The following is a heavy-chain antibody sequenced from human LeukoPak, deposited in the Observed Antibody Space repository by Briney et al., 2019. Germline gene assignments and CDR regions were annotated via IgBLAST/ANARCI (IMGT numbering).Heavy chain of an antibody. V-gene: IGHV6-1*01. Sequence: SQTLSLTCAISGDSVSSNSAAWNWIRQSPSRGLEWLGRTYYRSKWYNDYAVSVKSRITINPDTSKNQFSLQLNSVTPEDTAVYYCAREEDVVVVPTGILYYYYGLDVWGQGTTVTVSS. CDR1: GDSVSSNSAA. D-gene: IGHD2-15*01. J-gene: IGHJ6*02. CDR3: AREEDVVVVPTGILYYYYGLDV. CDR2: TYYRSKWYN.